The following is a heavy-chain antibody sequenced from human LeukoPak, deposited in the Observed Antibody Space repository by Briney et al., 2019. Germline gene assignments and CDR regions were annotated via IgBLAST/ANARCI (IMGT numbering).Heavy chain of an antibody. V-gene: IGHV3-74*01. Sequence: SCAVXXFTXSSDWMHWVGQAPGKGLGLFSLINCDGSTTISAYSVTRRFTISRDNAKNTLYLQMNSLRVEDTAVYYCASHCSSTSCLDYWGQGTLVTVSS. CDR1: XFTXSSDW. D-gene: IGHD2-2*01. CDR2: INCDGSTT. CDR3: ASHCSSTSCLDY. J-gene: IGHJ4*02.